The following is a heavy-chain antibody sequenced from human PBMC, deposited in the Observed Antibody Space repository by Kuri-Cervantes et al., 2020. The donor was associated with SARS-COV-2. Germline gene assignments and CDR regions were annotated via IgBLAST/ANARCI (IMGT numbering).Heavy chain of an antibody. V-gene: IGHV3-11*05. Sequence: GGSLRLSCAASGFTFSDYYMSWIRQAPGKGLEWVSYISSSSSYTNYADSVKGRFTISRDNAKNSLYLQMNSLRAEDTAVYYCAREDIVVIPAATLLDYWGQGTLVTVSS. CDR1: GFTFSDYY. CDR3: AREDIVVIPAATLLDY. CDR2: ISSSSSYT. J-gene: IGHJ4*02. D-gene: IGHD2-2*01.